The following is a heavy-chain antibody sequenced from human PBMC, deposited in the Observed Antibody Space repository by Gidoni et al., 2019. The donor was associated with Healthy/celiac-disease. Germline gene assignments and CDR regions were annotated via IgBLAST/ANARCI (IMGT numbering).Heavy chain of an antibody. CDR1: GGSFSGYY. J-gene: IGHJ5*02. Sequence: QVQLQQWGAGLLKPSETLSLTCAVYGGSFSGYYWSWLRQPPGKGLEWIGEINHSGSTNYNPSLKSRVTISVDTSKNQFSLKLSSVTAADTAVYYCARPGGGYCSSTSCYRDPLNWFDPWGQGTLVTVSS. CDR3: ARPGGGYCSSTSCYRDPLNWFDP. D-gene: IGHD2-2*01. V-gene: IGHV4-34*01. CDR2: INHSGST.